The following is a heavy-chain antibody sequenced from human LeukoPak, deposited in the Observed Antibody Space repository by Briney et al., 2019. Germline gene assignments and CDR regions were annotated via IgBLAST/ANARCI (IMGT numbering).Heavy chain of an antibody. V-gene: IGHV1-69*04. CDR3: ARENYDFWSGSNNQLDY. CDR1: GGTFSSYT. J-gene: IGHJ4*02. Sequence: SVKVSCKASGGTFSSYTISWVRQAPGQGLEWMGRIIPTLGIANYAQKFQGRVTITADKSTSTAYMELGSLRSEDTAVYYCARENYDFWSGSNNQLDYWGQGTLVTVSS. CDR2: IIPTLGIA. D-gene: IGHD3-3*01.